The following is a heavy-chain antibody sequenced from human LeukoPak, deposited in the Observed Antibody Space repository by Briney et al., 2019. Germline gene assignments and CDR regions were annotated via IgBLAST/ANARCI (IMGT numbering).Heavy chain of an antibody. CDR1: GYTFTSYG. V-gene: IGHV1-18*01. D-gene: IGHD2-2*01. Sequence: AASVKVSCKASGYTFTSYGISWVRQAPGQGLEWMGWISAYNGNTNYAQKLQGRVTMTTDTSTSTAYMELRSLRSDDTAVYYCARLDCSSTSCHSGYWGQGTLVTVSS. CDR2: ISAYNGNT. J-gene: IGHJ4*02. CDR3: ARLDCSSTSCHSGY.